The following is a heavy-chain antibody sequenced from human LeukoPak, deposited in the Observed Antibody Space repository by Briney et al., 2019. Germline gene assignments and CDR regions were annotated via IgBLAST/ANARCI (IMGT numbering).Heavy chain of an antibody. V-gene: IGHV3-7*01. CDR2: IKQDGNEK. Sequence: RGSLTLSCAVSGFTFSSYYMGWVRQAPGKGREWVADIKQDGNEKYYVASVRGRFTISSANAKNSLLLKMNSLRAEDTAVYYCVREGGEYLSGTFDYWGQGALVTVSS. CDR1: GFTFSSYY. D-gene: IGHD1-1*01. CDR3: VREGGEYLSGTFDY. J-gene: IGHJ4*02.